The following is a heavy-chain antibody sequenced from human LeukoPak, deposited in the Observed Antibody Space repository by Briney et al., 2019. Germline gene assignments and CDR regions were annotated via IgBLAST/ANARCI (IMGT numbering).Heavy chain of an antibody. D-gene: IGHD1-26*01. CDR1: SGSISSGIW. CDR2: IYHSGST. Sequence: SETLSLTCGVSSGSISSGIWWSWVRQPPGKGLEWIGEIYHSGSTNYNPSLKSRATISVDKSKGQFSLKLSSVTAADTAIYYCARKPTTSDAFDTWGQGTMVTVSS. CDR3: ARKPTTSDAFDT. J-gene: IGHJ3*02. V-gene: IGHV4-4*02.